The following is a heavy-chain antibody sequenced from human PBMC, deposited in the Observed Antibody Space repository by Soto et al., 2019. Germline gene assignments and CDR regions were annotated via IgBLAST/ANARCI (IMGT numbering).Heavy chain of an antibody. Sequence: PGGSLRLSCAASASTIRRYAMSWVRQAPGKGLEWVSGITGNSARIYYADSVKGRFSISRDNSKNTLYLQMDTLRAEDTAVYYCAKNGDFDYDAFDVWGQGTVVTVSS. CDR1: ASTIRRYA. V-gene: IGHV3-23*01. CDR2: ITGNSARI. J-gene: IGHJ3*01. D-gene: IGHD3-16*01. CDR3: AKNGDFDYDAFDV.